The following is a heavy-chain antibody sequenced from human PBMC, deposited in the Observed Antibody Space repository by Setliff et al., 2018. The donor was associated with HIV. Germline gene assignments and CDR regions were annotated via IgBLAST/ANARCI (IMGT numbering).Heavy chain of an antibody. D-gene: IGHD2-2*01. CDR1: GGSINNYF. CDR2: IYYSGET. Sequence: TSETLSLTCTVSGGSINNYFWSWIRQSPGRGLEWIGYIYYSGETNYNPSLKSRVTFSVDTSKNQFSLKLSSVTAADTAVYYCARHNCGTTACYGVVVWGQGTMVTVSS. J-gene: IGHJ3*01. CDR3: ARHNCGTTACYGVVV. V-gene: IGHV4-59*08.